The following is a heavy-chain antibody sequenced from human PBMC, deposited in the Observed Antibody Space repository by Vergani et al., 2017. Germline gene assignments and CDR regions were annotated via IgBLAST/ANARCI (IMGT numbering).Heavy chain of an antibody. CDR1: GYSILSGYY. CDR2: IYHSGSP. V-gene: IGHV4-38-2*01. Sequence: QVQLQESGPGLVKPSETLSLTCAVSGYSILSGYYWGWIRQSPGKGLEWIGSIYHSGSPYYNPSLKSRVTISADTSKNQLSLKLNSVTAADTAVYYCARPYDGRVDFWYFDLWSRGTLVTVSS. D-gene: IGHD3-22*01. CDR3: ARPYDGRVDFWYFDL. J-gene: IGHJ2*01.